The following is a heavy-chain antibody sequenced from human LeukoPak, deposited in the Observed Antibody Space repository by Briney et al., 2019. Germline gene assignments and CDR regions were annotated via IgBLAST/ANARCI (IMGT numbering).Heavy chain of an antibody. Sequence: SETLSLTCTVPGYSISSTCYGGWIRQPPGKGLEWIASISHSGSTYYNPSLKSRVTISVDTSKNQFSLKLSSVTAADTAVYYCARVNTPVATFDYWGQGTLVTVSS. CDR2: ISHSGST. D-gene: IGHD5-18*01. J-gene: IGHJ4*02. CDR1: GYSISSTCY. V-gene: IGHV4-38-2*02. CDR3: ARVNTPVATFDY.